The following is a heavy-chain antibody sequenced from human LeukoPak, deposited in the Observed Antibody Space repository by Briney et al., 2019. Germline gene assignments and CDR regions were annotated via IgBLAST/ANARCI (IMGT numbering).Heavy chain of an antibody. V-gene: IGHV1-69*13. CDR3: ASESVPAASIFDY. CDR2: IIPILCQA. J-gene: IGHJ4*02. CDR1: VGTFSSYA. D-gene: IGHD2-2*01. Sequence: APVKVSCKASVGTFSSYAISWVRQAPGQGLEWMGGIIPILCQANYAQKFQGRVTITADESTSTAYMELSSLRSEDTAVYYCASESVPAASIFDYWGQGTLVTVSS.